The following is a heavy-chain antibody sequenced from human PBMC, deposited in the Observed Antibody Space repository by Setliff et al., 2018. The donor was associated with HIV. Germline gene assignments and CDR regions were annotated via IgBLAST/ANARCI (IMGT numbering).Heavy chain of an antibody. Sequence: ASVKVSCKASEYAFTAYYMHWVRQAPGKGLEWMGWINPNNGDTKYAQRFQDRVTMTRDTSIGTAYMEMGRLTSDDTAVYYCAQGGGAYFDSAGYPESWGQGTLFTVAS. CDR3: AQGGGAYFDSAGYPES. J-gene: IGHJ4*02. V-gene: IGHV1-2*02. CDR2: INPNNGDT. CDR1: EYAFTAYY. D-gene: IGHD3-9*01.